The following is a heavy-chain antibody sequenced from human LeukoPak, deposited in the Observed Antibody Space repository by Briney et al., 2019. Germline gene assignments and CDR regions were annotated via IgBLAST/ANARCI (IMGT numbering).Heavy chain of an antibody. J-gene: IGHJ4*02. CDR3: KSGSQQLGSLRVGIN. CDR1: GFTVSSNE. Sequence: GGSLRLSCAASGFTVSSNETSWVRQAPEKGLEWVSSISGGSTYYADSRKGRFTISRDNSKNTLHLQMNSLRAEDTAVYYCKSGSQQLGSLRVGINWGQGTLVTVSS. V-gene: IGHV3-38-3*01. CDR2: ISGGST. D-gene: IGHD6-13*01.